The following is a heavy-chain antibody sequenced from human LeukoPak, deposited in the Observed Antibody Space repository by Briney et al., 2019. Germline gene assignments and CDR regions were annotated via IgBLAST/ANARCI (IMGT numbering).Heavy chain of an antibody. CDR3: AREEQLWYTFDH. CDR2: IYHSGST. J-gene: IGHJ4*01. CDR1: GGSISSSYW. Sequence: SSGTLSLTCAVSGGSISSSYWWSWVRQPPGKGLGWIGEIYHSGSTNYNPSLKSRVTISVDKSKNQFSLKLSSVTAADTAVYYCAREEQLWYTFDHWGQGTLVTVSS. V-gene: IGHV4-4*02. D-gene: IGHD5-18*01.